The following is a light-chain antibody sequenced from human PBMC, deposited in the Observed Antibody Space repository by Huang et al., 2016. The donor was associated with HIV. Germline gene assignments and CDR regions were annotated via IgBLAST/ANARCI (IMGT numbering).Light chain of an antibody. CDR3: QQNYITPQT. V-gene: IGKV1-39*01. J-gene: IGKJ1*01. Sequence: DIQMTQSPSSLSASVGDRVTITCRASESISNYLSWYQLKPGRAPNLLIYAASSLQNGVQSRFSGSGSGTDYTLTISSQQPEDFATYYCQQNYITPQTFGQGTKVE. CDR2: AAS. CDR1: ESISNY.